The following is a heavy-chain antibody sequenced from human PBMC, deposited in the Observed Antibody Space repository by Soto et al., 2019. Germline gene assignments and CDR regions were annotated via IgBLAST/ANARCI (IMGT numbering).Heavy chain of an antibody. J-gene: IGHJ6*02. D-gene: IGHD6-19*01. CDR2: TYYRSKWYN. Sequence: PSRTLSLTCAISGDSVSSNSAAWNWIRQSPSRGLEWLGRTYYRSKWYNDYAVSVKSRITINPDTSKNQFSLQLNSVTPEDTAVYYCARGPPGQSGWTAKSETYYGMDVWGQGTTVTVSS. CDR1: GDSVSSNSAA. V-gene: IGHV6-1*01. CDR3: ARGPPGQSGWTAKSETYYGMDV.